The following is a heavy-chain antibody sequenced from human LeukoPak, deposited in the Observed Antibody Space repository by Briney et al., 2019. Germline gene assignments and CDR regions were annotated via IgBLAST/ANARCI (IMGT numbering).Heavy chain of an antibody. CDR2: IRYDGSNK. V-gene: IGHV3-30*02. Sequence: PGRSLRLSCAASGFTFSSYGMHWVRQAPGKGLEWVAFIRYDGSNKYYADSVKGRFTISRDNSKNTLYLQMNSLRAEDTAVYYCARDYGGNFGYWGQGTLVTVSS. CDR1: GFTFSSYG. J-gene: IGHJ4*02. D-gene: IGHD4-23*01. CDR3: ARDYGGNFGY.